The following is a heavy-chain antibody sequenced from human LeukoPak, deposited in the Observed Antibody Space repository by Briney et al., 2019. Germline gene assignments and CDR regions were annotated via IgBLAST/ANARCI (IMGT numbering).Heavy chain of an antibody. J-gene: IGHJ4*02. CDR1: GGSFSGYY. D-gene: IGHD6-19*01. V-gene: IGHV4-34*01. CDR2: INHSGST. CDR3: ARGGHRIAVAGRFSR. Sequence: PSETLSLTCAVYGGSFSGYYWSWLRQPPGKGLEWIGEINHSGSTNYNPSLKSRVTISVDTSKNQFSLKLSSVTAADTAVYYCARGGHRIAVAGRFSRWGQGTLVTVSS.